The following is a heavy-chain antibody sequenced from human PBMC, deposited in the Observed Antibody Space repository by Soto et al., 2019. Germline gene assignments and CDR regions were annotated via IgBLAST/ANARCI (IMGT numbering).Heavy chain of an antibody. CDR2: IDGPSTNK. Sequence: GGSLRLSCAASGFTFSSYAMTWVRQAPGKGLEWVAAIDGPSTNKYHGDSVRGRFTISRDNSENILYLQMNSLRVEDTALYYCARNRADCTHCACYDYWGQGSLVTVSS. V-gene: IGHV3-23*02. CDR1: GFTFSSYA. J-gene: IGHJ4*02. D-gene: IGHD2-8*01. CDR3: ARNRADCTHCACYDY.